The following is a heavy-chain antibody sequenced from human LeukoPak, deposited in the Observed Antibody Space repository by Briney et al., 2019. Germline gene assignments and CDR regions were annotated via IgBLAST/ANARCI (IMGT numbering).Heavy chain of an antibody. Sequence: PSETLSLTCTVSGDSISSSNYYWGWIRQPPGKGLEWIGSIYHSGSTYYNPSLKSRVTISVDTSKNQFSLKLSSVTAADTAVYYCARVKIKGGITIFKGYHYMDVWGKGTTVTVSS. CDR1: GDSISSSNYY. J-gene: IGHJ6*03. CDR3: ARVKIKGGITIFKGYHYMDV. D-gene: IGHD3-3*01. CDR2: IYHSGST. V-gene: IGHV4-39*07.